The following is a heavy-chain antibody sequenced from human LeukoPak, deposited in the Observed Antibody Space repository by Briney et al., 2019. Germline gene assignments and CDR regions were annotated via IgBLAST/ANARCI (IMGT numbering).Heavy chain of an antibody. Sequence: KASGTLSLTCAVSGGSISSSNWWGWVRQPPGKGLEWIGEIYHSGSTNYNPSLKSRVTISVDKSKNQFSLKLSSVTAADTAVYYCARDQKMRPTYYYDSSGYYHWFDPWGQGTLVTVSS. D-gene: IGHD3-22*01. CDR3: ARDQKMRPTYYYDSSGYYHWFDP. CDR1: GGSISSSNW. J-gene: IGHJ5*02. CDR2: IYHSGST. V-gene: IGHV4-4*02.